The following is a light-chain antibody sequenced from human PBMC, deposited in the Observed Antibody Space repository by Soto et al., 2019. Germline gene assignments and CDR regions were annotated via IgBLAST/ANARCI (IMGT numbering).Light chain of an antibody. CDR2: SDN. Sequence: QSVLTQPPSASGTPGQRVTISCSGCSSNIGSNTVNWYQQLPGTAPKLLIYSDNQRPSGVPDRFSGSKSGTSASLAISGLQSEDEADYYCAAWDDSLNGSNWVFGGGTKLTVL. CDR1: SSNIGSNT. J-gene: IGLJ3*02. V-gene: IGLV1-44*01. CDR3: AAWDDSLNGSNWV.